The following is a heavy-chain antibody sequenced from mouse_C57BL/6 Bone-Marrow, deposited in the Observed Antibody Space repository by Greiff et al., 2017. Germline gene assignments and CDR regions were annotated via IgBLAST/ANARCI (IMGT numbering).Heavy chain of an antibody. CDR2: ILPGSGST. D-gene: IGHD2-4*01. V-gene: IGHV1-9*01. Sequence: QVQLQQSGAELMKPGASVKLSCKATGYTFTGYWIEWVKQRPGHGLEWIGEILPGSGSTNYNEKFKGKATFTADTSSNTAYMQLRSLTTEDSAIYYCARWTREDYDGAPWFAYWGQGTLVTVSA. J-gene: IGHJ3*01. CDR1: GYTFTGYW. CDR3: ARWTREDYDGAPWFAY.